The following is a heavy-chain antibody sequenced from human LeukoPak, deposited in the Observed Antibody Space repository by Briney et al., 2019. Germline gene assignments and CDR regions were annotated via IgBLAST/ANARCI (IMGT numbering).Heavy chain of an antibody. D-gene: IGHD2/OR15-2a*01. Sequence: SETLSLTCTVSGGSISSGGYYWSWIRQHPGKGLEWIGYIYYSGSTYYNPFLKSRVTISVDTSKNQFPLKLSSVTAADTAVYYCARAPTKAPLYYFDYWGQGTLVTVSS. CDR1: GGSISSGGYY. CDR3: ARAPTKAPLYYFDY. V-gene: IGHV4-31*03. CDR2: IYYSGST. J-gene: IGHJ4*02.